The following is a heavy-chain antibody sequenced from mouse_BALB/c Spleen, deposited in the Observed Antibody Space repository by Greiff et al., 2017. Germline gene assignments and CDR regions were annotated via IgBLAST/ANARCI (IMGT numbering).Heavy chain of an antibody. J-gene: IGHJ3*01. V-gene: IGHV6-6*02. CDR1: GFTFSNYW. CDR2: IRLKSNNYAT. Sequence: EVKLMESGGGLVQPGGSMKLSCVASGFTFSNYWMNWVRQSPEKGLEWVAEIRLKSNNYATHYAESVKGRFTISRDDSKSSVYLQMNNLRAEDTGIYYCTPIYYDYDGFAYWGQGTLVTVSA. D-gene: IGHD2-4*01. CDR3: TPIYYDYDGFAY.